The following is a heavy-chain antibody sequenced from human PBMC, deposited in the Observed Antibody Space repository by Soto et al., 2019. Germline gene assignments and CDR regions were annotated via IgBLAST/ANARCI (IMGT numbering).Heavy chain of an antibody. V-gene: IGHV1-8*01. CDR1: GYTFTSYD. CDR2: MNPNSGNT. Sequence: ASVKVSCKASGYTFTSYDINWVRQATGQGLEWMGWMNPNSGNTGYAQKFQGRVTMTRNTSISTAYMELSSLRSEDTAVYYCAREGILWFGELLPFGMDVWGQGTTVTVSS. J-gene: IGHJ6*02. CDR3: AREGILWFGELLPFGMDV. D-gene: IGHD3-10*01.